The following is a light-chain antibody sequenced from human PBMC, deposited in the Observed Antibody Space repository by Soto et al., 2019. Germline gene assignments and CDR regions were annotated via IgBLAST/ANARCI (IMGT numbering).Light chain of an antibody. J-gene: IGKJ5*01. CDR2: DSS. CDR1: QNVDKF. Sequence: EIELTQSPATLSLSPGETATLSCRASQNVDKFLAWYQQRPGQPPRLLIFDSSNRATGVPVRFSGSGSGTVFTLTIGSVQPEDFATYYCQQIYSIPITFGQGTRLEIK. CDR3: QQIYSIPIT. V-gene: IGKV3-11*01.